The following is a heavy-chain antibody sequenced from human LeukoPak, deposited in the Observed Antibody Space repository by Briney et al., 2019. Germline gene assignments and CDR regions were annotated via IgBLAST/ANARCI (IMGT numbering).Heavy chain of an antibody. CDR1: GGTFSSDY. CDR2: IIPILGLP. D-gene: IGHD2-8*01. V-gene: IGHV1-69*02. Sequence: PAASVKVSCKASGGTFSSDYVSWVRQAPGQGLEWMGRIIPILGLPNYAHKFQGRITMTADKSATTAYMELSSLTSEDTAVYYCANEGPNFDYWGQGTLVTVSS. J-gene: IGHJ4*02. CDR3: ANEGPNFDY.